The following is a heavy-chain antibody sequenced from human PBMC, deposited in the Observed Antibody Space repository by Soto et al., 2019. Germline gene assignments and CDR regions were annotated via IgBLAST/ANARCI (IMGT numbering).Heavy chain of an antibody. CDR3: ARQAAAPGIDLWFDP. V-gene: IGHV4-39*01. D-gene: IGHD6-13*01. CDR1: GGSISSSRSY. CDR2: IFYAGNT. J-gene: IGHJ5*02. Sequence: QLQLQESGPGLVKPSETLSLTCNVSGGSISSSRSYWAWFRQPPGKELEWIANIFYAGNTYYNPSLKGRGTVSVDTSKNQSSLKLDSVTAADTAVYYCARQAAAPGIDLWFDPWGQGTLVTVSS.